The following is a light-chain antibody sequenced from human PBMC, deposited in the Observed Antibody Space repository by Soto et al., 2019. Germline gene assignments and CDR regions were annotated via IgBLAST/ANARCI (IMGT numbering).Light chain of an antibody. CDR1: QSVSSIY. J-gene: IGKJ1*01. Sequence: EIVLTQSPGTLSLSPGERATLSCRASQSVSSIYLAWYQQKPGQAPRLLIYDVSSRATGIPDRFSGSGSGTDFTLTISGLEPEDFAVYYCQQSGSSPGTFGQGTKVEIK. CDR3: QQSGSSPGT. CDR2: DVS. V-gene: IGKV3-20*01.